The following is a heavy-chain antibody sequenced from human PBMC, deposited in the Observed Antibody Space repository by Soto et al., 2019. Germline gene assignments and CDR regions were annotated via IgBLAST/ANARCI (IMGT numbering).Heavy chain of an antibody. CDR3: AVIRAYFDY. J-gene: IGHJ4*02. D-gene: IGHD3-10*01. V-gene: IGHV1-18*04. CDR2: ISAYNGNT. Sequence: XSVKVSFKASCYTFTSDGISWVRQAPGQGLEWMGWISAYNGNTNYAQKLQGRVTMTTDTSTSTAYMELRSLRSDDTAVYYCAVIRAYFDYWGQGTLVTVSS. CDR1: CYTFTSDG.